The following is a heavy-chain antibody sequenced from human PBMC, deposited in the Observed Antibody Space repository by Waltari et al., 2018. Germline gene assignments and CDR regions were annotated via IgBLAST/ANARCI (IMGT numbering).Heavy chain of an antibody. Sequence: QVQLVESGGGVVQPGGSLRLSCAASGFTFSSYGMHWVRQAPGKGLEWVAFIRYDGSNKYYADSVKGRFTISRDNSKNTLYLQMNSLRAEDTAVYYCAKVGGPFDYWGQGTLVTVSS. CDR2: IRYDGSNK. J-gene: IGHJ4*02. CDR3: AKVGGPFDY. CDR1: GFTFSSYG. V-gene: IGHV3-30*02.